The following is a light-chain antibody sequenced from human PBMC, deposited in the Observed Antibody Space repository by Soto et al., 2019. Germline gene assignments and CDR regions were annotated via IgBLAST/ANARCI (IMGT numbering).Light chain of an antibody. V-gene: IGKV3-20*01. Sequence: EIVLTQSPGTLSLSPGERATLSCRASQSVSSSYLAWYQQKPGQAPRLLIYGASSRATGIPDRFSGSGSGTDFTLTISRLESEDIAVYYCQQYGSSQITFGQGTRLEIK. CDR2: GAS. CDR1: QSVSSSY. J-gene: IGKJ5*01. CDR3: QQYGSSQIT.